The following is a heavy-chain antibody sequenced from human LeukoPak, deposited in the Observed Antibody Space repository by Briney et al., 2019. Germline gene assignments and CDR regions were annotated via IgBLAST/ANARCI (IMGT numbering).Heavy chain of an antibody. CDR1: GGSISSGSYC. Sequence: SETLSLTCTVSGGSISSGSYCWSWIRQPAGKGLEWIGHIHTSGSTNYNPSLKSRVTISVDTSKNQFSLKLSSVTAADTAVYYCARGDIAVVPAAHWFDPWGQGTLVTVSS. J-gene: IGHJ5*02. CDR3: ARGDIAVVPAAHWFDP. V-gene: IGHV4-61*09. CDR2: IHTSGST. D-gene: IGHD2-2*01.